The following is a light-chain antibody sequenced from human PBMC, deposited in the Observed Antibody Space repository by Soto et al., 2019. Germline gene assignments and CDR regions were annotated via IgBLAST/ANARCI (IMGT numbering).Light chain of an antibody. J-gene: IGKJ3*01. CDR3: QQHNSYLFT. Sequence: EIVLTQSPATLSLSPGDRATLSCRASPSVPNFLAWYQQKPGQAPRLLIYGAFNRATGIPARFSGSGSGTDFTLTISSLEPEDSAIYYCQQHNSYLFTFGPGTKVDIK. CDR1: PSVPNF. CDR2: GAF. V-gene: IGKV3-11*01.